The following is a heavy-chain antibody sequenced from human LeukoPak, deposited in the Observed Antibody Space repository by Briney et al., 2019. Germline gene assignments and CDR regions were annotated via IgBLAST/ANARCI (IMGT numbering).Heavy chain of an antibody. J-gene: IGHJ4*02. CDR2: VYYGGST. CDR1: GDFMSSDY. CDR3: ARTNDYSDYGYFDL. D-gene: IGHD4/OR15-4a*01. V-gene: IGHV4-59*01. Sequence: SETLSLTCSVSGDFMSSDYWSWIRQSPGNGLEWIGLVYYGGSTKVNPSLRSRVALSIDTSKKQFSLTLTSMTSADTAVYFCARTNDYSDYGYFDLWGQGLLVTVSS.